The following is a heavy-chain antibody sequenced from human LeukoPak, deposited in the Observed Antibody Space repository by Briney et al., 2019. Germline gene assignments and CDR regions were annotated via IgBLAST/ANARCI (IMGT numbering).Heavy chain of an antibody. J-gene: IGHJ6*03. CDR1: GFTFSSYW. D-gene: IGHD1-14*01. CDR2: INSDGSST. CDR3: ARDPHSRHHPYYHMDV. Sequence: GGSLRLSCAASGFTFSSYWMHWVRQAPGKGLVWVSRINSDGSSTSYADSVKGRFTISRDNAKNTLYLQMNSLRAEDTAVYYCARDPHSRHHPYYHMDVWGKGTTVTVSS. V-gene: IGHV3-74*01.